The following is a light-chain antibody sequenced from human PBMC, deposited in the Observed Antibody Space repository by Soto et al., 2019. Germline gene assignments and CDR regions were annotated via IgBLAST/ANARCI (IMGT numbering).Light chain of an antibody. J-gene: IGLJ2*01. CDR3: CSYAGSSTLV. Sequence: QSALTQPASVSGSPGQSITISCTGTSSDVGSYNLVSWYQQHPGKAPKLMIYEGNKRPSGVSNRFSGSTAGNTASLTIAGLQAEDEADYYCCSYAGSSTLVFGGGTKLTVL. CDR2: EGN. CDR1: SSDVGSYNL. V-gene: IGLV2-23*01.